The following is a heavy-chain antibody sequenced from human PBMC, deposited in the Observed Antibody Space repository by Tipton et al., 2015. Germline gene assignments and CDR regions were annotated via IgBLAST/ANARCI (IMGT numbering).Heavy chain of an antibody. CDR2: IYGGGST. J-gene: IGHJ6*02. CDR3: ARGLWAYFYGMDV. V-gene: IGHV3-53*01. D-gene: IGHD3-16*01. Sequence: SLRLSCAASGFRFSAFWMTWVRQAPGKGLKWVSVIYGGGSTNYADSVKGRFIISRDNSNNTVYLQMNSLRAEDTAVYYCARGLWAYFYGMDVWGQGTTVTVSS. CDR1: GFRFSAFW.